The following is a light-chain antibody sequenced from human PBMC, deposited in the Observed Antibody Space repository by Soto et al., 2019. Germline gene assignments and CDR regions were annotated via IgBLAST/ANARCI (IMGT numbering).Light chain of an antibody. CDR1: SGRVASNY. Sequence: NFMLTQPHSVSESPGKTVTISYTRSSGRVASNYVQWYQQSPGSAPTTVIFEDDQRPSGVPDRFSGSIDSSSNSAFLTISGLKTEDEADYYCQSYDSPKEVFGGGTKLTVL. CDR3: QSYDSPKEV. J-gene: IGLJ3*02. CDR2: EDD. V-gene: IGLV6-57*04.